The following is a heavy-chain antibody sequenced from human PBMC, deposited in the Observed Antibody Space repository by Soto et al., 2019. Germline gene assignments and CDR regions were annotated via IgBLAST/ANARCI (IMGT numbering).Heavy chain of an antibody. Sequence: PGGSLRLSCAASGFTFSNYGMHWVRQAPSKGLEWVAIIWYDGSNKYYADSVKGRFTISRDNSKNTLYLQMNSLRAEDTAVYYCARDNWRDWGQGTQVTVSS. CDR3: ARDNWRD. CDR2: IWYDGSNK. V-gene: IGHV3-33*01. CDR1: GFTFSNYG. J-gene: IGHJ4*02.